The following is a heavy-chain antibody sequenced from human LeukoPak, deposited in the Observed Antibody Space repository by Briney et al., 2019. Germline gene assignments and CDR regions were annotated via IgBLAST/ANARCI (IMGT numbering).Heavy chain of an antibody. J-gene: IGHJ4*02. CDR1: GYTFTNYA. V-gene: IGHV1-2*02. CDR2: INPNSGGT. CDR3: ASRRTMVRGVIEDY. Sequence: ASVKVSCKASGYTFTNYAVNWVRQAPGQGLEWMGWINPNSGGTNYAQKFQGRVTMTRDTSISTAYMELSRLRSDDTAVYYCASRRTMVRGVIEDYWGQGTLVTVSS. D-gene: IGHD3-10*01.